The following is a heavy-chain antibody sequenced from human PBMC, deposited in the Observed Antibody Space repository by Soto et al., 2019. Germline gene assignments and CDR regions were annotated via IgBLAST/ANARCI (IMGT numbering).Heavy chain of an antibody. J-gene: IGHJ6*02. V-gene: IGHV3-30*18. D-gene: IGHD6-19*01. CDR2: ISYDGSNK. CDR1: GFTFSSYG. CDR3: AKDNRGFRGIAVAGKGYYGMDV. Sequence: PGGSLRLSCAASGFTFSSYGMHWVRQAPGKGLEWVAVISYDGSNKYYADSVKGRFTISRDNSKNTLYLQMNSLRAEDTAVYYCAKDNRGFRGIAVAGKGYYGMDVWGQGNTVTVSS.